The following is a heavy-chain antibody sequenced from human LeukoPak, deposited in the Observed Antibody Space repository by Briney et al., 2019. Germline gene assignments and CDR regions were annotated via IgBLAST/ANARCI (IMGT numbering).Heavy chain of an antibody. CDR3: ARMWSTATSGWNWFDP. V-gene: IGHV1-2*02. CDR1: GYTFTSYD. Sequence: ASVKVSCMASGYTFTSYDINWVRQATGQGLEWMGWINPNSGDTNYAQKFQGRVTMTRDTSISTAYMELSSLRSDDTAMYYCARMWSTATSGWNWFDPWGQGTLVTVSS. CDR2: INPNSGDT. J-gene: IGHJ5*02. D-gene: IGHD6-13*01.